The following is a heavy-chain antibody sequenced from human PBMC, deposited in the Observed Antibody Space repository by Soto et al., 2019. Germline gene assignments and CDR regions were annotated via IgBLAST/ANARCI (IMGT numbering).Heavy chain of an antibody. Sequence: QVTLKESGPVLVNPTETLTLTCTVSGFSLSNARMGVSWIRQPPGKALEWLAHIFSNDEKSYSTSLKSRLTISKDTSKSQVVLTMTNMDPVDTATYYCARIGITFGGVIATPDYWGQGTLVTVSS. D-gene: IGHD3-16*02. CDR2: IFSNDEK. J-gene: IGHJ4*02. V-gene: IGHV2-26*01. CDR1: GFSLSNARMG. CDR3: ARIGITFGGVIATPDY.